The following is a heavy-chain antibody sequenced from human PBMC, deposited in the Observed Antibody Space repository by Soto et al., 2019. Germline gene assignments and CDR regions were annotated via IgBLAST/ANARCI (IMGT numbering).Heavy chain of an antibody. D-gene: IGHD3-16*01. CDR1: GGSISSYY. Sequence: LSLTCTVSGGSISSYYWSWIRQVPGKGLEWVSGISWNSGRIGYADSVKGRFTISRDNAKNSLYLQMNSLRPEDTALYYCTKARLWGGDGYNSYYYNAMDVWGQGTTVTVS. V-gene: IGHV3-9*01. CDR2: ISWNSGRI. J-gene: IGHJ6*02. CDR3: TKARLWGGDGYNSYYYNAMDV.